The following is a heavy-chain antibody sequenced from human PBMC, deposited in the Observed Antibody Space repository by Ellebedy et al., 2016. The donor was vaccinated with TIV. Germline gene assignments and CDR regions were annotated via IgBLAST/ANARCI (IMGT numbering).Heavy chain of an antibody. CDR3: ARVIDWFDP. CDR2: MNAGNGHT. J-gene: IGHJ5*02. D-gene: IGHD3-22*01. Sequence: ASVKVSXKASSYIFRSYGITWVRRAPGRGLEWIGWMNAGNGHTNYAEEVQGRVTISIDTSTSTAYMELRSLRSDDTAVYYCARVIDWFDPWGQGTLVTLSS. V-gene: IGHV1-18*01. CDR1: SYIFRSYG.